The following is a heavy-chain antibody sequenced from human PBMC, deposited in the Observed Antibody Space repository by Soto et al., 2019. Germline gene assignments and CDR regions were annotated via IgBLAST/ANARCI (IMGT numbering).Heavy chain of an antibody. CDR1: GYTFSSHW. V-gene: IGHV5-51*01. CDR2: IFPGDSDV. CDR3: ARRYSSGWFYAFDI. Sequence: PGESLKISCEGSGYTFSSHWIGWVRQMPGKGLEWMGVIFPGDSDVRYSPSFQGQVTISADNSITTAYLQWSSLKPSDAATYYCARRYSSGWFYAFDIWGQGTMVTVSS. D-gene: IGHD6-19*01. J-gene: IGHJ3*02.